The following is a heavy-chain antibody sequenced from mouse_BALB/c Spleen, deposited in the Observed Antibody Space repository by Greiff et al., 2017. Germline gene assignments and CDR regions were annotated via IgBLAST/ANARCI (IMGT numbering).Heavy chain of an antibody. CDR2: IWSGGST. J-gene: IGHJ4*01. CDR1: GFSLPSYG. Sequence: QVQLQQSGPGLVQPSQSLSITCKVSGFSLPSYGVNWVRQSPGKGLEWLGVIWSGGSTDYNAAFISRLSISKDNSKSQVFFKMNSLQANDTAIYYCARGSYYIYAMDYWGQGTSVTVSS. V-gene: IGHV2-2*02. CDR3: ARGSYYIYAMDY. D-gene: IGHD2-12*01.